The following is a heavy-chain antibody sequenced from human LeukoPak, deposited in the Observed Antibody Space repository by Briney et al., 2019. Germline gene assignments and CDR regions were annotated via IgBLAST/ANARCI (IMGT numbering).Heavy chain of an antibody. J-gene: IGHJ3*02. V-gene: IGHV3-11*04. CDR1: GFTFRDYY. Sequence: PGGSLRLSCAASGFTFRDYYMTWIRQAPGKGLEWISYISRSGDTLYYADSVEGRFTISRDNAKNSLYLHMNSLRAEDTAVYYCARDLPWAAGTDHGAFNIWGQGTMVTVSS. CDR2: ISRSGDTL. CDR3: ARDLPWAAGTDHGAFNI. D-gene: IGHD6-13*01.